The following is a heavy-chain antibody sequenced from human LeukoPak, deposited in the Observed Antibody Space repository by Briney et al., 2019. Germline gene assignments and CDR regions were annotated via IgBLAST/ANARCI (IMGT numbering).Heavy chain of an antibody. CDR1: GFTFSSYA. Sequence: PGGSLRLSCAASGFTFSSYAMSWVRQPPGKGLEWIGEINHSGSTNYNPSLKSRVTISVDTSKNQFSLKLTSVTAADTAVYYCARAGDWDGYSTYWSQGTLVTVSS. J-gene: IGHJ4*02. CDR3: ARAGDWDGYSTY. CDR2: INHSGST. V-gene: IGHV4-34*01. D-gene: IGHD5-24*01.